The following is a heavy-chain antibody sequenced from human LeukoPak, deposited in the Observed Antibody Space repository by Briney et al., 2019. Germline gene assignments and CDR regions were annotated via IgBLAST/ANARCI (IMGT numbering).Heavy chain of an antibody. CDR2: IYYSGNT. CDR1: GGSIISSSYY. J-gene: IGHJ4*02. V-gene: IGHV4-39*07. D-gene: IGHD4-23*01. Sequence: SETLSLTCTVSGGSIISSSYYWGWIRQPPGKGLEWIGSIYYSGNTDYNPSLKGRVTISVETSKNQFSLKLSSVTAADTAVYYCARPQRGRLYGGNQYYFDYWGQGTLVTVSS. CDR3: ARPQRGRLYGGNQYYFDY.